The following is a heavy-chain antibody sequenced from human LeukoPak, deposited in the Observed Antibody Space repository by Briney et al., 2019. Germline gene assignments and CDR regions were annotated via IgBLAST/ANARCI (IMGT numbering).Heavy chain of an antibody. CDR2: IYYSGST. CDR1: GGSISSYY. J-gene: IGHJ6*03. V-gene: IGHV4-59*12. D-gene: IGHD5-12*01. Sequence: SETLSLTCTVSGGSISSYYWSWIRQPPGKGLEWIGYIYYSGSTNYNPSLKSRVTISVDTSKNQFSLKLSSVTAADTAVYYCARDGEVATPIERYYYYYMDVWGKGTTVTVSS. CDR3: ARDGEVATPIERYYYYYMDV.